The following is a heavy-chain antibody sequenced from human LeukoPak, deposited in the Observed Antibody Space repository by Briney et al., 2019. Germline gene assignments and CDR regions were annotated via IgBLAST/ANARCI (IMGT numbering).Heavy chain of an antibody. J-gene: IGHJ4*02. Sequence: GGSLRLSCAASGFTFSSYSMNWVRQAPGKGLEWVSAISGSGGSTYYADSVKGRFTISRDNAKNSLYLQMNSLRAEDTALYYCAKDKEGEFDYWGQGTPVTVSS. D-gene: IGHD3-10*01. CDR2: ISGSGGST. V-gene: IGHV3-21*04. CDR3: AKDKEGEFDY. CDR1: GFTFSSYS.